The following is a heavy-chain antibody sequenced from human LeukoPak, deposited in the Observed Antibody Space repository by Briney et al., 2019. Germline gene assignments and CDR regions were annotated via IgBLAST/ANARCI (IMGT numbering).Heavy chain of an antibody. J-gene: IGHJ4*02. CDR1: GFTFSSYS. CDR2: ISSSSSTI. D-gene: IGHD1-20*01. CDR3: ARKSYNWNDVYYFDY. Sequence: GGSLRLSCAASGFTFSSYSMNWVRQAPGKGLEWVSYISSSSSTIYYADSVKGRFTISRDNAKNSLYLQMNSLRAEDTAVYYCARKSYNWNDVYYFDYWGQGTLVTVSS. V-gene: IGHV3-48*04.